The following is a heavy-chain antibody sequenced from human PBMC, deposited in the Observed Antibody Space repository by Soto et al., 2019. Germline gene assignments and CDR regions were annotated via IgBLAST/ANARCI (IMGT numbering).Heavy chain of an antibody. CDR1: GYIFIDDC. V-gene: IGHV5-51*01. J-gene: IGHJ4*02. D-gene: IGHD2-15*01. CDR2: VYPRDSDT. Sequence: GESLKMSCNASGYIFIDDCIGLVVQMPGKGLEWMGIVYPRDSDTRYSPSFQGQVTISADRSTGTAFLQWRSLKASDTALYYCARPPLPGYSIHFNSWGQGTLVTVSS. CDR3: ARPPLPGYSIHFNS.